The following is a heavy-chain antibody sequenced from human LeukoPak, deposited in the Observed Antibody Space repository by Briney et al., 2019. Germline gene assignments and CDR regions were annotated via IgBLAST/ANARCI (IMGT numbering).Heavy chain of an antibody. V-gene: IGHV3-7*01. D-gene: IGHD3-10*01. Sequence: GGSLRLSCAASGFSFRSYWMSWVRQAPGKGLEWVANINRDGGEKYHVDSVKGRFTISRDNAKNSLYLQMNSLRTEDTAIYYCARAPEGSGGFYYFDYWGQRILVTVSS. J-gene: IGHJ4*02. CDR3: ARAPEGSGGFYYFDY. CDR2: INRDGGEK. CDR1: GFSFRSYW.